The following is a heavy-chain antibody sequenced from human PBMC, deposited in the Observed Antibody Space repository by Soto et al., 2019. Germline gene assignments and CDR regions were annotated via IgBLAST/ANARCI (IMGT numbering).Heavy chain of an antibody. CDR1: GFTFSRHA. Sequence: GGSLRLSCAASGFTFSRHALHWVRLAPGKGLEWVAVISYDGSNEYYANSVKGRFTISRDNSNNILHLQVISLRGEDTAIYYCARSGWPGGDMYYRFYDLDVWGQGTTVTVSS. D-gene: IGHD2-21*02. CDR3: ARSGWPGGDMYYRFYDLDV. J-gene: IGHJ6*02. V-gene: IGHV3-30-3*01. CDR2: ISYDGSNE.